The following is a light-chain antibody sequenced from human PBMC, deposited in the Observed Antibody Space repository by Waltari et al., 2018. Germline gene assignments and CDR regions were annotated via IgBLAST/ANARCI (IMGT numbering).Light chain of an antibody. J-gene: IGKJ2*01. CDR2: KAS. Sequence: DIQMTQSPSTLFASVGDRVTITCRASQSISSWLAWYQQKPGKAPTLLIYKASSLESGVPSRFSGSGSGTEFTLTISNLQPDDFATYYCQQYNSFSPTFGQGTKLEIK. CDR3: QQYNSFSPT. CDR1: QSISSW. V-gene: IGKV1-5*03.